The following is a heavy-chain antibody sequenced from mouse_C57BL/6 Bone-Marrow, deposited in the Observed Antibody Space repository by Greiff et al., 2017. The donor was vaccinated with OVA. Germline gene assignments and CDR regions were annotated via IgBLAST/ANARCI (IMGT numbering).Heavy chain of an antibody. V-gene: IGHV1-64*01. CDR1: GYTFTSYW. J-gene: IGHJ4*01. CDR2: IHPNSGST. D-gene: IGHD2-1*01. Sequence: QVQLQQPGAELVKPGASVKLSCKASGYTFTSYWMHWVKQRPGQGLEWIGMIHPNSGSTNYNEKFKGKATLTVDKSSSTAYMQLSSLTSEDSAVYYCARRGNYENPAMDYWGQGTSVTVSS. CDR3: ARRGNYENPAMDY.